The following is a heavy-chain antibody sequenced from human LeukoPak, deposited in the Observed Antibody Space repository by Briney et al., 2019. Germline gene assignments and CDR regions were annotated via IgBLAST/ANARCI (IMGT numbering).Heavy chain of an antibody. CDR1: GGSFSGYY. CDR2: INHSGST. J-gene: IGHJ5*02. D-gene: IGHD2-15*01. V-gene: IGHV4-34*01. CDR3: ARVGREDYSPGWFDP. Sequence: SETLSLTCAVYGGSFSGYYWSWIRQPPGKGLEWIGEINHSGSTNYNPSLKSRVTISVDTSKNQFSLKLSSVTAADTAVYYCARVGREDYSPGWFDPWGQGTLVTVSS.